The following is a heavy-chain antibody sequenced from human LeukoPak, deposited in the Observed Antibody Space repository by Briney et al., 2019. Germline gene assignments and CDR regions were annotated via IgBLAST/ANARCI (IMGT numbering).Heavy chain of an antibody. Sequence: GGSLRLSCAASGFTVSSNYMSWVRQAPGKGLEWVSVIYSGGSTYYADSVKGRFTISRDNSKNTLYLQMNSLRAEDTAVYYCARAAYYYDSSGPDYGMDVWGQGTTVTVSS. CDR2: IYSGGST. J-gene: IGHJ6*02. CDR1: GFTVSSNY. CDR3: ARAAYYYDSSGPDYGMDV. V-gene: IGHV3-53*01. D-gene: IGHD3-22*01.